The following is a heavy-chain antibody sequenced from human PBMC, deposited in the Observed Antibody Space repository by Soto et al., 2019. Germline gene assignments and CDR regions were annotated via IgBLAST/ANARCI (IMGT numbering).Heavy chain of an antibody. CDR1: GFSFSNAW. V-gene: IGHV3-15*07. J-gene: IGHJ4*02. D-gene: IGHD5-12*01. CDR2: IKSKTDGETT. CDR3: TTADGYNPFDY. Sequence: EVQLVESGGGLVKPGGSLRLPCAASGFSFSNAWMNWVRQAPGRGLEWVGRIKSKTDGETTQYAAPVKGRFTISRDDSKNTLYLQTNSLTTEDTAVYYCTTADGYNPFDYWGQGTLVTVSS.